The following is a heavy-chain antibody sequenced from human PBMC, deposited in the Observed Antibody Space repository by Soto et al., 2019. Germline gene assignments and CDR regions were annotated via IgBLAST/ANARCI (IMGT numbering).Heavy chain of an antibody. D-gene: IGHD5-12*01. CDR1: GGTFSSYA. J-gene: IGHJ4*02. V-gene: IGHV1-69*12. CDR2: IIPIFGTA. Sequence: QVQLVQSGAEVKKPGSSVKVSCKASGGTFSSYAISWVRQAPGQGLEWMGGIIPIFGTANYAQKFQGRVTITADESTSTAYMELSSLRSEDTAVYYCARAGIFPRSRDGYNNPLYWGQGTLVTVSS. CDR3: ARAGIFPRSRDGYNNPLY.